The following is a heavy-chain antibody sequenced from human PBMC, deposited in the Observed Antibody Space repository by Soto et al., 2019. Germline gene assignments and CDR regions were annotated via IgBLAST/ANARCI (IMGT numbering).Heavy chain of an antibody. CDR1: GYTFTSYG. Sequence: ASVKVSCKASGYTFTSYGISWVRQAPGQGLEWMGWISAYNGNTNYAQKLQGRVTMTTDTSTSTAYMELRSLRSDDTAVYYCARDEATYYYDSSGYRAFDIWGQGTMITVSS. V-gene: IGHV1-18*01. CDR2: ISAYNGNT. D-gene: IGHD3-22*01. J-gene: IGHJ3*02. CDR3: ARDEATYYYDSSGYRAFDI.